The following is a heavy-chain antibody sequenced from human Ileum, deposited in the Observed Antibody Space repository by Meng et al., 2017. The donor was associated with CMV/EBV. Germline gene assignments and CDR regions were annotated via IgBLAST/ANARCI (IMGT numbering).Heavy chain of an antibody. Sequence: ASGFTFSGYGMHWVRQAPGKGLEWVAFIRYDGSNKYYADSVKGRFTISRDNSKNTLYLQMNSLRAEDTAVYYCAKDRREESQLLSDYWGQGTLVTVSS. CDR2: IRYDGSNK. CDR1: GFTFSGYG. V-gene: IGHV3-30*02. CDR3: AKDRREESQLLSDY. J-gene: IGHJ4*02. D-gene: IGHD2-2*01.